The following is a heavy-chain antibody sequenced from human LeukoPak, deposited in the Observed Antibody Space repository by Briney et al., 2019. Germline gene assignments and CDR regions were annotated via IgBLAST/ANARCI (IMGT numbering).Heavy chain of an antibody. CDR1: GYTFTSYG. CDR3: ARYYYDSSGYARPYYYGMDV. V-gene: IGHV1-18*01. Sequence: ASVKVSCKASGYTFTSYGISWVRQAPGQGREWMGWISAYNGNTNYAQKLQGRVTMTTDTSASTAYMELRSLRSDDTAVYYCARYYYDSSGYARPYYYGMDVWGQGTTVTVSS. CDR2: ISAYNGNT. J-gene: IGHJ6*02. D-gene: IGHD3-22*01.